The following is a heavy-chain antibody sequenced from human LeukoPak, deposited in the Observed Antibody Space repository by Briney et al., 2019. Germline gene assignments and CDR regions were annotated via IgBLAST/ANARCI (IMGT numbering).Heavy chain of an antibody. D-gene: IGHD5-24*01. Sequence: GGSLRLSCAASGFTFSSYWMSWVRQAPGKGLEWVANIKQHGSEKYYVDSVRGRFTISRDNAKNSLYLQMNSLRVEDTAVYYCARDGYNEGGWFDPWGQGTLVTVSS. CDR2: IKQHGSEK. V-gene: IGHV3-7*01. CDR3: ARDGYNEGGWFDP. J-gene: IGHJ5*02. CDR1: GFTFSSYW.